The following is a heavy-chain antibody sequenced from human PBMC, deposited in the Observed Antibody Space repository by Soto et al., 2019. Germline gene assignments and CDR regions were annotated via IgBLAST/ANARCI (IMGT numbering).Heavy chain of an antibody. V-gene: IGHV3-13*01. Sequence: GGSLRLSCAATGFTLSNHDMYWVRQATGKSLEWVSAIGIGGDTYYPASVKGRFTIPRQNPKNSLYLQMNNLRAGDTAVYYYASGPGSPRYYSGMDVWGGGATVSVSS. CDR3: ASGPGSPRYYSGMDV. J-gene: IGHJ6*04. D-gene: IGHD3-10*01. CDR1: GFTLSNHD. CDR2: IGIGGDT.